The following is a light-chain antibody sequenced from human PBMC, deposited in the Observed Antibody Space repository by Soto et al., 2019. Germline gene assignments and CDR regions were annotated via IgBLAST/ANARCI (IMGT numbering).Light chain of an antibody. J-gene: IGKJ3*01. CDR1: QSVSNSN. CDR2: GAS. V-gene: IGKV3-20*01. Sequence: EVVLTQSPGTLSLSPGERATLSCRASQSVSNSNLAWYQQRPGQAPRLLIYGASNRATGIPDRFSGSGSGTDFTLTISSLEPEDFAVYYCQQYGTSPFTFGHGTKVDIK. CDR3: QQYGTSPFT.